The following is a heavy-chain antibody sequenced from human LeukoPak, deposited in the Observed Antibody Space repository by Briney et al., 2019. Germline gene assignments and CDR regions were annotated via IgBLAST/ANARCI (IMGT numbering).Heavy chain of an antibody. J-gene: IGHJ4*01. CDR3: ARGHHYYDSSGYYYEGLDD. CDR1: GDSVSTNSAA. CDR2: TYFRSEWYY. D-gene: IGHD3-22*01. V-gene: IGHV6-1*01. Sequence: SQTLSLTCAISGDSVSTNSAAWNWIRQSPSRGLEWLGRTYFRSEWYYDYAVSVKSRITIKPDTSKNQFSLHMHSLTPDDTAVYFCARGHHYYDSSGYYYEGLDDWGQGTPVAVSS.